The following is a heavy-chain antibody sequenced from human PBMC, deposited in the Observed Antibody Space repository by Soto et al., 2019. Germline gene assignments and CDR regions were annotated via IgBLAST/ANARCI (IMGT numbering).Heavy chain of an antibody. CDR3: ARESGTGTFNYYYYGMDV. CDR1: GYTFTSYY. J-gene: IGHJ6*02. Sequence: ASVKVSCKASGYTFTSYYMHCVLQAPGQGLEWMGIINPSGGSTSYAQKFQGRVTMTRDTSTSTVYMELSSLRSEDAGVYYCARESGTGTFNYYYYGMDVWGQGTTVTVSS. V-gene: IGHV1-46*01. CDR2: INPSGGST. D-gene: IGHD1-7*01.